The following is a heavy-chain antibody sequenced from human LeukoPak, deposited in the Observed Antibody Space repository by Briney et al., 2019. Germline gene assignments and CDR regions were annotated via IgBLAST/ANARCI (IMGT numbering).Heavy chain of an antibody. CDR1: GFTFDTYA. CDR3: AKDAMRGNGIYDAFDI. Sequence: GGSLRLSCAASGFTFDTYAMSWVRQAPGKGLEWVSTIGNTETYYADSVKGRFTISRDNRQNTVYLQMTSLRAEDTAVYFCAKDAMRGNGIYDAFDIWGQGTRVTVSS. CDR2: IGNTET. J-gene: IGHJ3*02. D-gene: IGHD3-16*01. V-gene: IGHV3-23*01.